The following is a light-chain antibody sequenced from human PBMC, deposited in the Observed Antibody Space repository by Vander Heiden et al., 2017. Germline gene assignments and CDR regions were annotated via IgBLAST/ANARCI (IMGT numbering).Light chain of an antibody. V-gene: IGLV2-14*01. CDR1: SSDVGGYNY. J-gene: IGLJ2*01. Sequence: QSDLTQPASVSGSPGQSITISCTGTSSDVGGYNYVSWYQQHPGKAPKRMIYEVSNRPSGVSNRFSGSKSGNTASLTISGLQAEDEADYYCSSYTSSSTLEGVVFGGGTKLTVL. CDR3: SSYTSSSTLEGVV. CDR2: EVS.